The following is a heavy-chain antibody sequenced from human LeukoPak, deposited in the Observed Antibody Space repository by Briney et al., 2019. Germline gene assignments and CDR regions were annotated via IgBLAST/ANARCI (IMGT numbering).Heavy chain of an antibody. D-gene: IGHD4-11*01. CDR2: VTTTAEGETV. Sequence: GGSLRLSCEGSGFIFNKAWMSWIRQAPGKGLEWVGRVTTTAEGETVDYAAPVRGRFTISRDDSKSTVYLHMNSLESEDTAINYCTAGLGKTDDDSWGQGTLVTVSS. V-gene: IGHV3-15*01. CDR3: TAGLGKTDDDS. CDR1: GFIFNKAW. J-gene: IGHJ4*02.